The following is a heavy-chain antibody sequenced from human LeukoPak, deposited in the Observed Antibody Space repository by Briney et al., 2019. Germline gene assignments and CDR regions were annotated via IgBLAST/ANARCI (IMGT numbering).Heavy chain of an antibody. CDR3: AKDLSNYYDSSRAFDI. CDR1: GFTFSSYA. V-gene: IGHV3-23*01. Sequence: GGSLRLSCAASGFTFSSYAMSWVRQAPGKGLEWVSLISGRGGSTYYADSVKGRFTVSRDNSKNTLYLQMNSLRAEDTAVYYCAKDLSNYYDSSRAFDIWGQGTMVTVPS. J-gene: IGHJ3*02. D-gene: IGHD3-22*01. CDR2: ISGRGGST.